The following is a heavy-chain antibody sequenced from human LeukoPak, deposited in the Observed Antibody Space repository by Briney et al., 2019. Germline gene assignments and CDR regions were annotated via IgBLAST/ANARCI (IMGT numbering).Heavy chain of an antibody. CDR1: GGSFSGYY. V-gene: IGHV4-34*01. J-gene: IGHJ4*02. D-gene: IGHD6-19*01. CDR3: ARADIAVAGTNFDY. Sequence: SETLSLTCAVYGGSFSGYYWSWIRQPPGKGLEWIGEIYHSGTTYYNPSLKSRVTISVDTSKNQFSLKLNSVTAADTAIYYCARADIAVAGTNFDYWGQGTLVTVSS. CDR2: IYHSGTT.